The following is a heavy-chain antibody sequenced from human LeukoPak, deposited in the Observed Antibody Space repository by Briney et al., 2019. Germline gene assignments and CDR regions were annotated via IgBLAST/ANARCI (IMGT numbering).Heavy chain of an antibody. CDR1: AGSISSSGYY. D-gene: IGHD1-26*01. CDR2: IYYSGST. Sequence: SETLSLTCTVSAGSISSSGYYWGWIRQPPGKGLEWIASIYYSGSTYYNPSLKSRVTISVDTSKNQLSLKLGSLTAADTAVYYCARHEYSGSYYGLSWFDPWGQGTLVTVSS. CDR3: ARHEYSGSYYGLSWFDP. V-gene: IGHV4-39*01. J-gene: IGHJ5*02.